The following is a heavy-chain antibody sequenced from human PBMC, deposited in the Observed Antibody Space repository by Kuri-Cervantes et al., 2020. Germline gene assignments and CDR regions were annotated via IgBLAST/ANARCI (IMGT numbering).Heavy chain of an antibody. CDR1: GFTFSSYE. V-gene: IGHV3-48*03. CDR3: ARGHYGLDV. J-gene: IGHJ6*02. Sequence: GGSLRLSCAASGFTFSSYEMNWVRQAPGKGLEWVSYISSSGSTVYYADSVKGRFTISRDNAKNSLYLQVNSLRAEDTAVYYCARGHYGLDVWGQGTTVTVSS. CDR2: ISSSGSTV.